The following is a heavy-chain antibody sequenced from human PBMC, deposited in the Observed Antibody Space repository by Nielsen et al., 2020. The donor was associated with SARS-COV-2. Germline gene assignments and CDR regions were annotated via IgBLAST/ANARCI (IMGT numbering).Heavy chain of an antibody. CDR3: ARISLVNYGMDV. V-gene: IGHV1-46*01. Sequence: ASVKVSCKASGYTFTSYYMHWVRQAPGQGLEWMGIINPSGGSTGYAQKFQGRVTMTRDTSTSTVYMELSSLRSEDTAVYYCARISLVNYGMDVWGQGTTVTVSS. CDR1: GYTFTSYY. CDR2: INPSGGST. D-gene: IGHD2-21*01. J-gene: IGHJ6*02.